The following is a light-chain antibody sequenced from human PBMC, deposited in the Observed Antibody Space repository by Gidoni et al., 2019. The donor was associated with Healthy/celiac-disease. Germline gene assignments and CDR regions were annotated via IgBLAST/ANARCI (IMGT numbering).Light chain of an antibody. Sequence: QSVLTQPPSVSAAPGQKVTIFCSGSGSNIGNNYVSWYQQLPGTAPKLLIYDNNKRPSVIPDRFSGSKSGTSATLGITGLQTGDEADYFCGTWDSSLSAWVFGGGTKVTVL. V-gene: IGLV1-51*01. J-gene: IGLJ3*02. CDR2: DNN. CDR3: GTWDSSLSAWV. CDR1: GSNIGNNY.